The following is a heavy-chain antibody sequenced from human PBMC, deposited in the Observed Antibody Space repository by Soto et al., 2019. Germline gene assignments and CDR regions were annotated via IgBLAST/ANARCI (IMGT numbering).Heavy chain of an antibody. J-gene: IGHJ4*02. CDR2: ISAYNGNT. V-gene: IGHV1-18*01. CDR1: GYTFTSYG. CDR3: ARDSGRFIAADGDANDY. Sequence: ASVKVSCKASGYTFTSYGISWVRQAPGQGLEWMGWISAYNGNTNYAQKLQGRVTMTTDTSTSTAYMELRSLRSDDTAVYYCARDSGRFIAADGDANDYWGQGTLVTVSS. D-gene: IGHD6-13*01.